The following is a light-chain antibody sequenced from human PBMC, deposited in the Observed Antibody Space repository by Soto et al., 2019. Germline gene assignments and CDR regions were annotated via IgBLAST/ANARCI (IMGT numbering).Light chain of an antibody. CDR2: EVS. CDR3: SSYTSSSTYV. CDR1: SSDVCGYNY. J-gene: IGLJ1*01. Sequence: QSVLTQPASVSGSPGQSITISCTGTSSDVCGYNYVSWYQQHPGKAPKLMIYEVSNRPSGVSNRFSGSKSGNTASLTISGLQAEDEADYYCSSYTSSSTYVFGTGTRSQS. V-gene: IGLV2-14*01.